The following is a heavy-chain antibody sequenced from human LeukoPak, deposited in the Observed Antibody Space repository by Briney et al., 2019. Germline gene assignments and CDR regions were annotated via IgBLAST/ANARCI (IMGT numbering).Heavy chain of an antibody. D-gene: IGHD2-2*01. V-gene: IGHV1-2*02. CDR2: INPNSGGT. Sequence: GASVKVSCKASGYTFTGYYMHWVRQAPGQGLEWMGWINPNSGGTNYVQKFQGRVTMTRDTSISTAYMELSRLRSDDTAVYYCAREGYRSSTSCYLNWFDPWGQGTLVTVSS. CDR1: GYTFTGYY. J-gene: IGHJ5*02. CDR3: AREGYRSSTSCYLNWFDP.